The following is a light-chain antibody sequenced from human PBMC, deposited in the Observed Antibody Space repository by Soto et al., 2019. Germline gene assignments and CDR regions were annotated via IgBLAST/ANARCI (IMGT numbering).Light chain of an antibody. Sequence: DIVVTQSPATLSASPGERVTLSCRASQTVSSNFLAWYQQRPAQAPRLLIHGASTRATGITGRFSGSVSGTDFTLIISGLEPEDFAVYYCQQYGTSPATFGQGTKVDIK. CDR2: GAS. CDR3: QQYGTSPAT. V-gene: IGKV3-20*01. CDR1: QTVSSNF. J-gene: IGKJ1*01.